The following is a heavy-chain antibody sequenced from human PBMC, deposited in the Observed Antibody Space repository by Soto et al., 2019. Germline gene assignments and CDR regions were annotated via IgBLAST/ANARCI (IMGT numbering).Heavy chain of an antibody. D-gene: IGHD1-1*01. CDR1: GFTFSSYA. J-gene: IGHJ4*02. CDR2: ISGSGGST. Sequence: AGGSLRLSCAASGFTFSSYAMSWVRQAPGKGLEWVSAISGSGGSTYYADSVKGRFTISRDNSKNTLYLQMNSLRAEDTAVYYCAKSTTDTGYFDYWGQGTLVTVSS. CDR3: AKSTTDTGYFDY. V-gene: IGHV3-23*01.